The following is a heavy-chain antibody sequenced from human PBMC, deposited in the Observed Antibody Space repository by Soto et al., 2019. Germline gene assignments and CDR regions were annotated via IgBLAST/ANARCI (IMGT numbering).Heavy chain of an antibody. Sequence: QVQLVQSGAEVKKPGSSVKVSCKASGGTFSSYTISWVRQAPGQGLEWMGRIIPILGIANYAQKFQGRVTITADKSASTAYMELSSLRCEDTAVYYCATAGRYYYGRDVWGQWTTVTVS. J-gene: IGHJ6*02. CDR1: GGTFSSYT. CDR3: ATAGRYYYGRDV. D-gene: IGHD3-10*01. V-gene: IGHV1-69*02. CDR2: IIPILGIA.